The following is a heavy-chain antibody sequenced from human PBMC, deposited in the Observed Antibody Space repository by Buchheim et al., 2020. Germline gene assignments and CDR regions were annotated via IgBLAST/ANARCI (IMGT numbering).Heavy chain of an antibody. D-gene: IGHD5-12*01. J-gene: IGHJ4*02. V-gene: IGHV3-74*01. Sequence: EVQLVESGGGLVQPGGSLRLSCAASGFTFSGYWMHWVRQAPGKGLMWVSRVNSDGSGTGYADSVKGRFTISRDNAKNTLYLQMNSLRAEDTAVYYCVKDLPNSGFAYDYWGQGSL. CDR1: GFTFSGYW. CDR3: VKDLPNSGFAYDY. CDR2: VNSDGSGT.